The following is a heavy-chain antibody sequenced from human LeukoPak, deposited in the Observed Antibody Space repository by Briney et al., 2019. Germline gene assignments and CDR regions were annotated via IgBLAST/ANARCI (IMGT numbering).Heavy chain of an antibody. Sequence: SETLSLTCAVSGGSISSSNWWSWVRQPPGKGLEWIGEIYHSGSTYYNPSLKSRVTISVDTSKNQFSLKLSSVTAADTAKYYCATDKGPYSGSWYPNWFDPWGQGTLVTVSS. CDR1: GGSISSSNW. CDR2: IYHSGST. D-gene: IGHD6-13*01. CDR3: ATDKGPYSGSWYPNWFDP. J-gene: IGHJ5*02. V-gene: IGHV4-4*02.